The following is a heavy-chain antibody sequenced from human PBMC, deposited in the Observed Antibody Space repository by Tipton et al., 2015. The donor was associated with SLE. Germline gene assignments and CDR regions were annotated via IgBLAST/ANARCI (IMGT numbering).Heavy chain of an antibody. J-gene: IGHJ4*02. CDR1: GGSISSSSYY. Sequence: TLSLTCTVSGGSISSSSYYWGWIRQPPGKGLEWIGEIYHSGSTNYNPSLKSRVTISVDTSKNQFSLKLSSVTAADTAVYYCARGLAAAGTIDYWGQGTLVTVSS. V-gene: IGHV4-39*07. D-gene: IGHD6-13*01. CDR3: ARGLAAAGTIDY. CDR2: IYHSGST.